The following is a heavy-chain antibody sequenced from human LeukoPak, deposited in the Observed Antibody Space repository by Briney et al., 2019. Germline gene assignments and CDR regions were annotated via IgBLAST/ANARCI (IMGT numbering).Heavy chain of an antibody. CDR1: GFTFSSYS. CDR2: ISSSSSTI. Sequence: AGGSLRLSCAASGFTFSSYSMNWVRQAPGKGLEWVSYISSSSSTIYYADSVKGRFTISGDNAKNSLYLQMNSLRAEDTAVYYCATYSSSWFNYYFDYWGQGTLVTASS. J-gene: IGHJ4*02. D-gene: IGHD6-13*01. CDR3: ATYSSSWFNYYFDY. V-gene: IGHV3-48*04.